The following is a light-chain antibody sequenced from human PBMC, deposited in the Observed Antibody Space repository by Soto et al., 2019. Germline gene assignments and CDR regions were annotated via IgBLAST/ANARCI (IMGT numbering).Light chain of an antibody. Sequence: DVVMTQTPLSLSVAPGQPACISCKSSQSLLHITGETFLFWYLQKPGQSPQLVLYEVATRVSGVPDRFSGNGSGPDFTLAISRVETDAVGIYYCMQSTHLPPTFGQGIRLG. V-gene: IGKV2-29*03. CDR3: MQSTHLPPT. CDR1: QSLLHITGETF. J-gene: IGKJ5*01. CDR2: EVA.